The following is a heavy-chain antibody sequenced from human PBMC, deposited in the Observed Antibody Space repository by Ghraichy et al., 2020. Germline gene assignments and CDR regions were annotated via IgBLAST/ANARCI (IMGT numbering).Heavy chain of an antibody. V-gene: IGHV1-69*13. CDR2: IIPMFGTA. D-gene: IGHD2-2*01. CDR3: ARTVVVSAAVYYYYGMDA. CDR1: AGTFSSYA. J-gene: IGHJ6*02. Sequence: SVKVSCKASAGTFSSYAISWVRQAPGQGLEWMGRIIPMFGTANYAQKFQGRVTITADESTRTAYMELSSLRSEDTAVYFCARTVVVSAAVYYYYGMDAWGQGTTVTVSS.